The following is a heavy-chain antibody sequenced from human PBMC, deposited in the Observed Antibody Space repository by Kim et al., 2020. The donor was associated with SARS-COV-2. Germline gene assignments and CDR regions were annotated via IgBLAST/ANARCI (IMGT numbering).Heavy chain of an antibody. J-gene: IGHJ5*02. Sequence: SETLSLTCTVSGGSISSSSYYWGWIRQPPGKGLEWIGSIYYSGSTYYNPSLKSRVTISVDTSKNQFSLKLSSVTAADTAVYYCASAYPSIRAWFDPWGQGTLVTVS. CDR3: ASAYPSIRAWFDP. CDR2: IYYSGST. V-gene: IGHV4-39*01. D-gene: IGHD3-16*01. CDR1: GGSISSSSYY.